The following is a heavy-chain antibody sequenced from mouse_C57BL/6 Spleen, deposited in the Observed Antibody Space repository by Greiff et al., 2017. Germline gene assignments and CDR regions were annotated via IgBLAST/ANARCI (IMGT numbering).Heavy chain of an antibody. D-gene: IGHD2-5*01. Sequence: EVKLVESEGGLVQPGSSMKLSCTASGFTFSDYYMAWVRQVPEKGLEWVANINYDGSSTYYLDSLKSRFIISRDNAKNIRYLQMSSLKSEDTATYYCARDGYSILDYWGQGTTLTVSS. J-gene: IGHJ2*01. CDR3: ARDGYSILDY. CDR2: INYDGSST. V-gene: IGHV5-16*01. CDR1: GFTFSDYY.